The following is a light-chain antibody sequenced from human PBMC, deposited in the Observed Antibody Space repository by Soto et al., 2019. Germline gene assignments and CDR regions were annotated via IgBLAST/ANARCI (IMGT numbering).Light chain of an antibody. CDR1: SGHSSYA. CDR2: LSSDGSH. CDR3: QTWGTGIV. Sequence: QSVLTQSPSASASLGASVKLTCTLSSGHSSYAIAWHQQQPEKGPRYLMKLSSDGSHYKGDGIPDRFSGSSSGAERYLTISSLQSEDEADYYCQTWGTGIVFGGGTKLNVL. J-gene: IGLJ2*01. V-gene: IGLV4-69*01.